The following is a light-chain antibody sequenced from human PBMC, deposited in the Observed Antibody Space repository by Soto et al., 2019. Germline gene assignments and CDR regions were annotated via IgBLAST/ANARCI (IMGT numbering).Light chain of an antibody. V-gene: IGLV2-14*01. CDR3: SSYTSSSIVV. J-gene: IGLJ2*01. CDR1: SSDVGGYNY. CDR2: DVS. Sequence: QSALTQPASVSGSPGQSITISCTGTSSDVGGYNYVSWYQQHPGKAPKLMIYDVSNRPSGVSNRSAGFKSVNTASLTISGLQAEDEADYYCSSYTSSSIVVFGGGTQLTVL.